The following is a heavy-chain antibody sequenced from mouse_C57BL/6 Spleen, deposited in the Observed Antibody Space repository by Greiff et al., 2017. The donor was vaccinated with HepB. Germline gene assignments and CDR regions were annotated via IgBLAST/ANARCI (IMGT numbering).Heavy chain of an antibody. D-gene: IGHD2-4*01. J-gene: IGHJ4*01. CDR3: TRGGDDYDERGYAMDY. V-gene: IGHV6-6*01. Sequence: EVMLVESGGGLVQPGGSMKLSCAASGFTFSDAWMDWVRQSPEKGLEWVAEIRNKANNHATYYAESVKGRFTISRDDSKSSVYLQMNSLRAEDTGIYYCTRGGDDYDERGYAMDYWGQGTSVTVSS. CDR1: GFTFSDAW. CDR2: IRNKANNHAT.